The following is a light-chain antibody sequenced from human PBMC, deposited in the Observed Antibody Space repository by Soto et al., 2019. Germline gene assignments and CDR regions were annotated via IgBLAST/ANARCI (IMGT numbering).Light chain of an antibody. CDR3: QQYGSSPPIT. CDR1: QRVSSGY. V-gene: IGKV3-20*01. Sequence: LLLRQSPGTVSLSPGVKGSGSCRAIQRVSSGYLAWYPQKPGQARKLLIYVAYSGATVIPDRFSGIGSGTDFTLTIIRLEPEDFAVYYCQQYGSSPPITFGHGTRLEI. J-gene: IGKJ5*01. CDR2: VAY.